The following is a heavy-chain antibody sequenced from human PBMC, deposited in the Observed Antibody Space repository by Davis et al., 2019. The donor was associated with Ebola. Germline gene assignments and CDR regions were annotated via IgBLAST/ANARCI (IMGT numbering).Heavy chain of an antibody. CDR3: ATEEVTSAAVA. J-gene: IGHJ5*02. D-gene: IGHD2-2*01. CDR1: GFTFSSYD. Sequence: PGGSLRLSCAASGFTFSSYDMHWVRQATGKGLEWVSAIGTAGDTYYPGSVKGRFTISRDNSKNTLYLQMNSLRAEDTAVYYCATEEVTSAAVAWGQGTLVTVSS. V-gene: IGHV3-13*01. CDR2: IGTAGDT.